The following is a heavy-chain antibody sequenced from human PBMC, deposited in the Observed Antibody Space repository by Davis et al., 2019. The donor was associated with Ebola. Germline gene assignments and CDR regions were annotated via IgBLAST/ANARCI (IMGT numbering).Heavy chain of an antibody. D-gene: IGHD1-26*01. Sequence: GESLKISCKGSGYSFTTYWIAWVRQTPAKGLEWMGIIYPGDSDTRYSPSFEGQVTISVDKSISTAYLQWSSLKASDTAMYYCARGSEWELRFDPWGQGTLVTVSS. CDR1: GYSFTTYW. CDR3: ARGSEWELRFDP. CDR2: IYPGDSDT. J-gene: IGHJ5*02. V-gene: IGHV5-51*01.